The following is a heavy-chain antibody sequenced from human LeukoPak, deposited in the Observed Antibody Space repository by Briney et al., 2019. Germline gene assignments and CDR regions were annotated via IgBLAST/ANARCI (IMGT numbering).Heavy chain of an antibody. CDR2: IYPGDSDT. Sequence: GESLKISCKGSQYTFTNFWIGWVRQMPGKGLEWMGIIYPGDSDTRYSPSFQGQVTISADKSISTAYLQWSSLKASDTAMYYCARLFDYYDSSRQIDYWGQGTLVTVSS. V-gene: IGHV5-51*01. D-gene: IGHD3-22*01. CDR3: ARLFDYYDSSRQIDY. CDR1: QYTFTNFW. J-gene: IGHJ4*02.